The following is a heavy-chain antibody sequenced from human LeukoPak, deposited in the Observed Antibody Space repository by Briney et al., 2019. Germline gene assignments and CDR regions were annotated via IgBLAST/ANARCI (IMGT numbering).Heavy chain of an antibody. CDR3: ARGRFKPRITMVRGVIYWFDP. CDR2: IIPALGAT. Sequence: GASVKVSCKASGGTFSRYAISWVRQAPGQGLEWMGGIIPALGATNYAQKFQDRVTITADESTTTAYMELSSLRSEDTAVYYCARGRFKPRITMVRGVIYWFDPWGQGTLVTVSS. V-gene: IGHV1-69*13. CDR1: GGTFSRYA. J-gene: IGHJ5*02. D-gene: IGHD3-10*01.